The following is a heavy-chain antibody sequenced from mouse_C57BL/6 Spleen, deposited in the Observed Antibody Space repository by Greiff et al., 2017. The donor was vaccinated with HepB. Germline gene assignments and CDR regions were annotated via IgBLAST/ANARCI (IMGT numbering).Heavy chain of an antibody. J-gene: IGHJ2*01. Sequence: VQLQQSGAELVRPGASVTLSCKASGYTFTDYEMHWVKQTPVHGLEWIGAIDPETGGTAYNQKFKGKAILTADISSSTAYMELRSLTSEDSAVYYCTRPYFDYWDQGTTLTVSS. CDR1: GYTFTDYE. CDR3: TRPYFDY. V-gene: IGHV1-15*01. CDR2: IDPETGGT.